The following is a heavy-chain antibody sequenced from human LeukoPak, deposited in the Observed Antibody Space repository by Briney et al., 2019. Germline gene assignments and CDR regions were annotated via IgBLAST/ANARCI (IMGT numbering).Heavy chain of an antibody. CDR1: RFTFSSYW. V-gene: IGHV3-7*01. J-gene: IGHJ4*02. CDR3: ATNSDYRFEY. Sequence: GGSLRLSCAASRFTFSSYWMSWVRQAPGRGLEWVANIEKDGSKKNYVDSVKGRFTTSRDNAKNSLFLEMKSLRDEDTAVYYCATNSDYRFEYWGQGTLVTVSS. D-gene: IGHD3-22*01. CDR2: IEKDGSKK.